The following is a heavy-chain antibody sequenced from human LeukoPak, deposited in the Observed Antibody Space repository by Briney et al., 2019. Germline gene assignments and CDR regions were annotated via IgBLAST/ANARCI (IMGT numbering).Heavy chain of an antibody. CDR3: ARDSGDSSSSAYIDY. CDR2: ISYDGSNK. V-gene: IGHV3-30-3*01. CDR1: GFTFSSYA. Sequence: GGSLRLSCAASGFTFSSYAMPWVRQAPGKGLEWVAVISYDGSNKYYADSVKGRFTISRDNSKNTLYLQMNSLRAEDTAVYYCARDSGDSSSSAYIDYWGQGTLVTVSS. D-gene: IGHD6-6*01. J-gene: IGHJ4*02.